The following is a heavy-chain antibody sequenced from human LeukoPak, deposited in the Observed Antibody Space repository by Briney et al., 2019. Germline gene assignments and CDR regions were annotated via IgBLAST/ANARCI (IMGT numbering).Heavy chain of an antibody. CDR2: INGNGGST. Sequence: GGSLRLSCAASGCTFDDYGMSWVRQAPGKGLEWVSGINGNGGSTGYGDSMKGRFTISRDNAKNSLYLQMNSLRVEDTALYHCARNYHGSGSTAFDIWGQGTMVTVSS. V-gene: IGHV3-20*01. CDR1: GCTFDDYG. CDR3: ARNYHGSGSTAFDI. D-gene: IGHD3-10*01. J-gene: IGHJ3*02.